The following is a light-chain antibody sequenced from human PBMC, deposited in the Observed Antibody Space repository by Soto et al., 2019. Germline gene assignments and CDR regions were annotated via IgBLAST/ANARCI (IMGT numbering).Light chain of an antibody. Sequence: EIVLTQSPGTLSLSPGERATLSCRASQSVSSSYLAWYQRKPGQAPRLLIYGASSRATGIPDRFSGSGSGTDFTLSIGRLEPEDFAVYYCQQYGSSPVTFGQGTKVEIK. J-gene: IGKJ1*01. V-gene: IGKV3-20*01. CDR3: QQYGSSPVT. CDR2: GAS. CDR1: QSVSSSY.